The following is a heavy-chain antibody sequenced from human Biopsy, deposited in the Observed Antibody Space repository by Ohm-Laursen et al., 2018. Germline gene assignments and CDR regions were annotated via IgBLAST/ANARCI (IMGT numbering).Heavy chain of an antibody. CDR2: IHHSGST. D-gene: IGHD4-11*01. V-gene: IGHV4-59*01. J-gene: IGHJ6*02. CDR3: ARDSGILNYGNFKYYHYYGMDV. Sequence: TLSLTCTVSGVSITAYYWSWIRQPPGKGLECIGNIHHSGSTNYNSSLQSRVSISVDTSRNQVSLTLSSVTAADTAVYYCARDSGILNYGNFKYYHYYGMDVWGQGTKVTVSS. CDR1: GVSITAYY.